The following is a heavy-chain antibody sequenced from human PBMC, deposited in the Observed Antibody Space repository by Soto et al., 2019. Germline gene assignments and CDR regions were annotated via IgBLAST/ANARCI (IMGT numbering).Heavy chain of an antibody. CDR2: ISGSGGST. Sequence: GGSLTLSCAASGFTFSSYAMSWVRQAPGKGLEWVSAISGSGGSTYYADSVKGRFTISRDNSKNTLYLQMNSLRAEDTAVYYCAKVPTMTQGPHFEYWGQGTLVTVSS. J-gene: IGHJ4*02. CDR1: GFTFSSYA. V-gene: IGHV3-23*01. CDR3: AKVPTMTQGPHFEY. D-gene: IGHD2-21*02.